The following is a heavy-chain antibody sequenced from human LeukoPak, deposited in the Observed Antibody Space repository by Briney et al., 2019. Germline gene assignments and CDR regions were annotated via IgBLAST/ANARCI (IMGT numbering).Heavy chain of an antibody. CDR2: ISAYNGNT. J-gene: IGHJ4*02. CDR1: GYTFTSYG. D-gene: IGHD3-22*01. Sequence: ASVKVSCKASGYTFTSYGISWVRQAPGQGLEWMGWISAYNGNTNYAQKLQGRVTMTTGTSTSTAYMELRSLRSDDTAVYYCARDTYYDSSGYYPDYWGQGTLVTVSS. CDR3: ARDTYYDSSGYYPDY. V-gene: IGHV1-18*01.